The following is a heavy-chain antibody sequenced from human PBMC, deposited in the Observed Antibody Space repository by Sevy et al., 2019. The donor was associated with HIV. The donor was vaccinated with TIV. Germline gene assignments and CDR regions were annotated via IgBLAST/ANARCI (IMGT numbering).Heavy chain of an antibody. D-gene: IGHD1-26*01. Sequence: GGSLRLSCAASGFTFSNYYMSWIRRAPGKGLEWVSCLSSLSSYTNFADSVKGRFTISRDNAKNSLYLQMKSLRAEDTAVYYCAGGSGRYNDAFDIWGQGTMVTVSS. CDR1: GFTFSNYY. J-gene: IGHJ3*02. V-gene: IGHV3-11*06. CDR3: AGGSGRYNDAFDI. CDR2: LSSLSSYT.